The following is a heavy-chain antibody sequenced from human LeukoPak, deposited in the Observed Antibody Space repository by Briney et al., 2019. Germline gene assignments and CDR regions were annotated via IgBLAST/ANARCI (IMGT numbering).Heavy chain of an antibody. CDR1: GGSFSGYY. Sequence: SETLSLTCAVYGGSFSGYYWSWIRQPPGKGLEWIREINHSGSTNYNPSLKSRVTISVDTSKNQFSLKLSSVTAADTAVYYCAREMEMATIADYWGQGTLVTVSS. V-gene: IGHV4-34*01. CDR2: INHSGST. D-gene: IGHD5-24*01. J-gene: IGHJ4*02. CDR3: AREMEMATIADY.